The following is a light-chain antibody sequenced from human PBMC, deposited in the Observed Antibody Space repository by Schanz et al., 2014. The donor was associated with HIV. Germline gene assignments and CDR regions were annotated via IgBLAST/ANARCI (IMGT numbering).Light chain of an antibody. CDR1: QTVSNN. V-gene: IGKV3-11*01. Sequence: EIVMTQSPGTLSVSPGERATLSCRASQTVSNNLAWYQQKPGQAPRLLIYDASNRATGIPARFSGSGSGTDFTLTISSLEPEDFAVYYCQQRSNWPRWTFGQGTKVEIK. J-gene: IGKJ1*01. CDR3: QQRSNWPRWT. CDR2: DAS.